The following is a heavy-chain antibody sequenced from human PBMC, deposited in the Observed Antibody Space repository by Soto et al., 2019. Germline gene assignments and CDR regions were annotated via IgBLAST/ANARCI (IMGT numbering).Heavy chain of an antibody. CDR1: GFAFSIYD. CDR3: ARAEIGSSGWYNLDY. J-gene: IGHJ4*02. D-gene: IGHD6-19*01. V-gene: IGHV3-13*01. Sequence: EVQMVESGGCLVQPGGSLRLSCAASGFAFSIYDMHWVRQPTGKGLEWVSAIGTAGDTYYPDSVKGRFTISRENAKNSLYLQMNSRRAGDTAVYYCARAEIGSSGWYNLDYWGQGTLVTVSS. CDR2: IGTAGDT.